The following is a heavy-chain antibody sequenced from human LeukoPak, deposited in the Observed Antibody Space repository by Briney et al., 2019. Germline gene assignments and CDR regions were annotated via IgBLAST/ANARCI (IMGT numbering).Heavy chain of an antibody. CDR1: GFTLSSYA. V-gene: IGHV3-23*01. CDR2: ISSSGSYT. J-gene: IGHJ6*02. D-gene: IGHD4-17*01. CDR3: AERSHGDHYYGMDV. Sequence: GGSLRLSCAASGFTLSSYALSWVRQAPGKGLEWVSSISSSGSYTFYADSVKGRFTISRGEPKNTLYLQMNSLRVEDTATYFCAERSHGDHYYGMDVWGQGTTVTVSS.